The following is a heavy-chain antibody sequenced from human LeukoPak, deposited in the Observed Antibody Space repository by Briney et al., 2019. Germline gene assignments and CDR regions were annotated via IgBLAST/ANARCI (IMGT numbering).Heavy chain of an antibody. V-gene: IGHV3-9*01. CDR1: GFTFDDYA. Sequence: QPGRSLRLSCAASGFTFDDYAMHWVRQAPGKGLEWVSGISWNSGSIGYADSVKGRFTISRDNAKNSLYLQMNSLRAEDTAVYYCARAGITMVRGVSTFDYWGQGTLVTVSS. CDR2: ISWNSGSI. J-gene: IGHJ4*02. CDR3: ARAGITMVRGVSTFDY. D-gene: IGHD3-10*01.